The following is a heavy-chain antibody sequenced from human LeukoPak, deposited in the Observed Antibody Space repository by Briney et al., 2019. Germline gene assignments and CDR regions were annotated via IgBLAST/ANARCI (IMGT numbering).Heavy chain of an antibody. CDR1: GYIFTSYG. CDR3: ARDQRDHYESSGYYCLDY. D-gene: IGHD3-22*01. V-gene: IGHV1-18*01. CDR2: ISVYNGNT. J-gene: IGHJ4*02. Sequence: ASVEVSCKASGYIFTSYGISWVRQAPGQGLEWMGWISVYNGNTNYAQKFQGRVTMTTDTSTGTAYMELRSLISDDTAVYYCARDQRDHYESSGYYCLDYWGQGTLVTVSS.